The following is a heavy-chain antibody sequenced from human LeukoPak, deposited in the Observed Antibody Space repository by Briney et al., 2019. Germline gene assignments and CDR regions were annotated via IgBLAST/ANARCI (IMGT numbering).Heavy chain of an antibody. CDR1: GFSFGGYA. CDR3: AKDGLYFDGSTHIYYFDS. CDR2: ITYNGAAT. V-gene: IGHV3-23*01. Sequence: GGSLTLSCAASGFSFGGYAMTWVRQAPGKGLEWVSSITYNGAATYYLDSVKARFTISRDNSRSTLYLQMDSLTAEDTALYYCAKDGLYFDGSTHIYYFDSWGQRTLVAVSS. J-gene: IGHJ4*02. D-gene: IGHD3-9*01.